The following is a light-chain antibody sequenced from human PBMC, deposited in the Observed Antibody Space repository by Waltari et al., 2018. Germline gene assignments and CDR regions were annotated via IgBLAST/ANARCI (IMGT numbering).Light chain of an antibody. Sequence: DIVMTQSPDSLAVSLGERATINCKSSQSVLHSSNNKNYLAWYQQKPGQPPKLLIYWASARESGVPDRFSGSGSGTDFTRTISSLQAEDVAVYYCHQYYSPPHTFGQGSKLEIK. CDR3: HQYYSPPHT. V-gene: IGKV4-1*01. CDR1: QSVLHSSNNKNY. J-gene: IGKJ2*01. CDR2: WAS.